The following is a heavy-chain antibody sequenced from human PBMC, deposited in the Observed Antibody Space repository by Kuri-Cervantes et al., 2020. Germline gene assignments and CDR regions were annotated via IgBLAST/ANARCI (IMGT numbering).Heavy chain of an antibody. J-gene: IGHJ6*02. CDR2: ISGSSSYI. V-gene: IGHV3-21*01. Sequence: GESLKISCAASGFSFSSYSMNWVRQAPGKGLEWVSSISGSSSYIYYADSVKGRFTISRDNAKNSLYLQMNCLRVEDTAVYYCARGPYFCSGSQMVDVWGQGITVTVSS. D-gene: IGHD3-10*01. CDR1: GFSFSSYS. CDR3: ARGPYFCSGSQMVDV.